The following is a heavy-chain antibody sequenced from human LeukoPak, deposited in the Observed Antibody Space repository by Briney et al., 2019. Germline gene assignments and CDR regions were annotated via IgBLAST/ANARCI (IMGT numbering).Heavy chain of an antibody. CDR1: GGSFSGYY. Sequence: SETLSLTCAVYGGSFSGYYWSWIRQPPGKGLEWIGYTYYSGSTNYNPSLKSRVTISVDTAKNQFSLKLSSVTAADTAVYYCARDWSSNVFDIWGQGTTVTISS. J-gene: IGHJ3*02. CDR2: TYYSGST. V-gene: IGHV4-59*01. CDR3: ARDWSSNVFDI.